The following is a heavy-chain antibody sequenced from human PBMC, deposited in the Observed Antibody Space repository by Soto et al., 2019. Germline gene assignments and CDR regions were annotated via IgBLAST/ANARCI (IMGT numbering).Heavy chain of an antibody. V-gene: IGHV3-11*03. Sequence: PGGSLRLSCVASGFTFTDYYINWIRQTPGKGLEWLSYISISGTDTNYADSVKGRFTISRDNAKNSIYLQMNSLRVEDTAVYYSAFPSRLPNYWGQGTLVTVSS. CDR2: ISISGTDT. CDR3: AFPSRLPNY. J-gene: IGHJ4*02. CDR1: GFTFTDYY. D-gene: IGHD6-25*01.